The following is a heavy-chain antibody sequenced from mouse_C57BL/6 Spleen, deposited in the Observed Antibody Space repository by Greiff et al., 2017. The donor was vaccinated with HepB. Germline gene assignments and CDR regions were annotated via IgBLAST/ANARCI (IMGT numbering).Heavy chain of an antibody. Sequence: EVQLQQSGPELVKPGASVKISCKASGYTFTDYYMNWVKQSHGKSLEWIGDINPNNGGTSYNQKFKGKATLTVDKSSSTAYMELRSLTSEDSAVYYCARSETAQATWFAYWGQGTLVTVSA. J-gene: IGHJ3*01. CDR2: INPNNGGT. CDR1: GYTFTDYY. CDR3: ARSETAQATWFAY. D-gene: IGHD3-2*02. V-gene: IGHV1-26*01.